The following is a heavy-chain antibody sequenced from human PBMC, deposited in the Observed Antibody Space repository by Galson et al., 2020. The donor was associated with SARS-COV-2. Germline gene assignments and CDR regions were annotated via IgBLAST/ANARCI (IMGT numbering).Heavy chain of an antibody. CDR2: ISSNGGST. Sequence: GESLKISCSASGFTFSSYAMHWVRQAPGKGLEYVSAISSNGGSTYYADSVKGRFTISRDNSKNTLYLQMSSLRAEDTAVYYCVKGDSGSYYGAFDIWGQGTMVTVSS. V-gene: IGHV3-64D*06. CDR3: VKGDSGSYYGAFDI. D-gene: IGHD1-26*01. CDR1: GFTFSSYA. J-gene: IGHJ3*02.